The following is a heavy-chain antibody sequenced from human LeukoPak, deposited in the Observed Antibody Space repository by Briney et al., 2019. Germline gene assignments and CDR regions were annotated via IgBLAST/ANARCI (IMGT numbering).Heavy chain of an antibody. CDR1: GFTFTSSA. CDR3: AADVGSLVTAMRN. Sequence: GTSVKVSCKASGFTFTSSAVQWVRQARGQRLEWIGWIVVGSGNTNYAQKFQERVTITRDMSTSTAYMELSSLRSEDTAVYYCAADVGSLVTAMRNWGQGTLVTVSS. J-gene: IGHJ1*01. V-gene: IGHV1-58*01. CDR2: IVVGSGNT. D-gene: IGHD2-21*02.